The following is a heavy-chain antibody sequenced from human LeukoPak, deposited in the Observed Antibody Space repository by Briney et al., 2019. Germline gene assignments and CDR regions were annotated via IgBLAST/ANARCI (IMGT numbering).Heavy chain of an antibody. CDR3: AREVAQYYYDSSGSSFDY. Sequence: GGSLRLSCAASGFTFSEYSLSWVRQAPEKGLEWVSYISSSGSTIYYADSVKGRFTISRDNAKNSLYLQMNSLRAEDTAVYYCAREVAQYYYDSSGSSFDYWGQGTLVTVSS. D-gene: IGHD3-22*01. CDR1: GFTFSEYS. CDR2: ISSSGSTI. V-gene: IGHV3-11*04. J-gene: IGHJ4*02.